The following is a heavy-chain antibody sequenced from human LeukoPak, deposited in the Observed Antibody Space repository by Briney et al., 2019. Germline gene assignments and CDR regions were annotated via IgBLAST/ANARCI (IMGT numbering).Heavy chain of an antibody. CDR2: IYPGDSDT. CDR3: ARLVVGATGSGGYWFAP. V-gene: IGHV5-51*01. D-gene: IGHD1-26*01. Sequence: GEYLKISCKGSGYSFTSYWIGWVRQMPGKGLEWMGIIYPGDSDTRYSPSFQGQVTISADKSISTAYLQWSSLKASDTAMYYCARLVVGATGSGGYWFAPWGQGTLVTVSS. J-gene: IGHJ5*02. CDR1: GYSFTSYW.